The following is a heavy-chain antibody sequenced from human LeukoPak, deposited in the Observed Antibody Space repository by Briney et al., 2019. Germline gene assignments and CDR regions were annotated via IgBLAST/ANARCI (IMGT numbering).Heavy chain of an antibody. CDR1: GASISSYY. J-gene: IGHJ5*02. CDR3: ARRLNKFDP. Sequence: SETLSLTCTVSGASISSYYWTWIRQPPGKGLEWIGFFYNSDNTNYNPSLKSRVTISVDTSKNQFSLKLSSVTAADTAIYYCARRLNKFDPWGQGTLVTVSS. V-gene: IGHV4-59*01. CDR2: FYNSDNT.